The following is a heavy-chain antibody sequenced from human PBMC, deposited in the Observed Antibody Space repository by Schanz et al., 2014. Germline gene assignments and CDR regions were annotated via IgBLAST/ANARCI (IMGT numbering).Heavy chain of an antibody. V-gene: IGHV3-33*03. D-gene: IGHD2-2*01. Sequence: QAQLMESGGGVVQPGTSLILSCSVSGFSLNTYGIHWFRQPAGKGLEWVAVIWNNGITKYYADSERGRFTISRDRFQNTLYLRMSSLRDEDTAVYYCTKDLLYGAPMPLNHLDYWGQGTLVTVSS. J-gene: IGHJ4*02. CDR1: GFSLNTYG. CDR2: IWNNGITK. CDR3: TKDLLYGAPMPLNHLDY.